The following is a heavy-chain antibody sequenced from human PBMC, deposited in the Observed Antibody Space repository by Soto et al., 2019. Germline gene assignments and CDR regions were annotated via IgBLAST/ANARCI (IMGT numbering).Heavy chain of an antibody. J-gene: IGHJ4*02. CDR3: AVAVAGPTAIGY. V-gene: IGHV3-23*01. CDR1: GFTFSTYA. D-gene: IGHD6-19*01. Sequence: GGSLRLSCAASGFTFSTYAMAWVRQAPGKRLEWVSGVSASGLNTDYADSVKGRFTISRDNAKNTLYLQMNSLRAEDTAVYYCAVAVAGPTAIGYWGQGTLVTVSS. CDR2: VSASGLNT.